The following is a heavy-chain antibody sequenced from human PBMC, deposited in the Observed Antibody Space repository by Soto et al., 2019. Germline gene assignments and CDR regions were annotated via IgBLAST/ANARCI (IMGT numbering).Heavy chain of an antibody. Sequence: ASVKVSCKASGYTFTRYVFSWVRQAPGQGLEWMGWISTYNENTKYPQKFQGRITMTTDTPTSTAYMELRSLTSDDTAVYYCAREGYCSSGSCALYSHDYFGMDVWGQGTTVTVSS. J-gene: IGHJ6*02. CDR3: AREGYCSSGSCALYSHDYFGMDV. CDR1: GYTFTRYV. D-gene: IGHD2-15*01. V-gene: IGHV1-18*01. CDR2: ISTYNENT.